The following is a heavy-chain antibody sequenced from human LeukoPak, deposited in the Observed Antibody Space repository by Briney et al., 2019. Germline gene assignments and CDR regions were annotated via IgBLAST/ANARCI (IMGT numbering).Heavy chain of an antibody. D-gene: IGHD3-9*01. Sequence: SVKVSCKASGYTFTSYGISWVRQAPGQGLEWMGGIIPIFGTANYAQKFQGRVTITADESTSTAYMELSSLRSEDTAVYYCARGRYFDWSPTNYGMDVWGQGTTVTVSS. V-gene: IGHV1-69*13. CDR1: GYTFTSYG. CDR2: IIPIFGTA. CDR3: ARGRYFDWSPTNYGMDV. J-gene: IGHJ6*02.